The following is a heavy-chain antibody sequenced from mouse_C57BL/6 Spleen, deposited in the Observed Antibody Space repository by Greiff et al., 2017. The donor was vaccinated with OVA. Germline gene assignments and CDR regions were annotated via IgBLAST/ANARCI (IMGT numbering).Heavy chain of an antibody. J-gene: IGHJ2*01. D-gene: IGHD2-1*01. CDR1: GYTFTDYN. CDR3: ARIYYGNYFDY. Sequence: EVQLQESGPELVKPGASVKMSCKASGYTFTDYNMHWVKQSHGKSLEWIGYINPNNGGTRYNQKFKGKATLTVNKSTSTAYMELRSLTSEDSAVYYCARIYYGNYFDYWGQGTTLTVSS. CDR2: INPNNGGT. V-gene: IGHV1-22*01.